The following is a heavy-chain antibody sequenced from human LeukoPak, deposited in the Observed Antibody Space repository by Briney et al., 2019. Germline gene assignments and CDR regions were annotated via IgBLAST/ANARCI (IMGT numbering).Heavy chain of an antibody. Sequence: SETLSLTCTVSGGSISSYYWSWIRQPPGKGLEWIGYIYYSGSTNYNPSPKSRVTISVDTSKNQFSLKLSSVTAADTAVYYCARDPNSRSSPAGAFDNWGPGTMSTGSS. D-gene: IGHD1-26*01. CDR3: ARDPNSRSSPAGAFDN. J-gene: IGHJ3*02. V-gene: IGHV4-59*01. CDR2: IYYSGST. CDR1: GGSISSYY.